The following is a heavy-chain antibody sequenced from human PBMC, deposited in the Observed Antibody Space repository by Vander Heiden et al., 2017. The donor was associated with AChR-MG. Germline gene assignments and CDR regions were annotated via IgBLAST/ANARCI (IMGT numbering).Heavy chain of an antibody. D-gene: IGHD3-22*01. V-gene: IGHV4-39*01. CDR1: GGSISSSSYY. CDR2: IYYSGST. Sequence: QLQLQESGPGLVKPSETLSLTCPVSGGSISSSSYYWGWIRQPPGKGLEWIGSIYYSGSTYYNPSLKSRVTISVDTSKNQFSLKLSSVTAADTAVYYCARHHYDSSGYYYAPSAFDIWGQGTMVTVSS. J-gene: IGHJ3*02. CDR3: ARHHYDSSGYYYAPSAFDI.